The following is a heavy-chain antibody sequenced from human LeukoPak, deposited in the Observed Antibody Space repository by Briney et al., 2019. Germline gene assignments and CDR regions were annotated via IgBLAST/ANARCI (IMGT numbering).Heavy chain of an antibody. V-gene: IGHV4-39*07. Sequence: SETLSLTCSVSGGSISSSVHYWGWIRQSPEKGLDRIGSIYSNGNTYYNPSVKSRVTISVDTSKNQFSLKLTSVTAAETAVYYCARSATVTTGYFDYWGQGALVTVSS. CDR2: IYSNGNT. CDR1: GGSISSSVHY. J-gene: IGHJ4*02. D-gene: IGHD4-17*01. CDR3: ARSATVTTGYFDY.